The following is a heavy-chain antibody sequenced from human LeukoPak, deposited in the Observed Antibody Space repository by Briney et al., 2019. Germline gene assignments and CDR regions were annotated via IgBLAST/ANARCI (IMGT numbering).Heavy chain of an antibody. D-gene: IGHD5-18*01. J-gene: IGHJ4*02. CDR3: ARDLVQLWSKDF. CDR2: ISSSGRNI. V-gene: IGHV3-48*04. CDR1: GLTVSSY. Sequence: PGGSLRLSCAASGLTVSSYMSWVRQAPGKGLEGVSYISSSGRNIYYADSVKGRFTISRDNAKNSLYLQMNSLRAEDTAVYYCARDLVQLWSKDFWGQGTLVTVSS.